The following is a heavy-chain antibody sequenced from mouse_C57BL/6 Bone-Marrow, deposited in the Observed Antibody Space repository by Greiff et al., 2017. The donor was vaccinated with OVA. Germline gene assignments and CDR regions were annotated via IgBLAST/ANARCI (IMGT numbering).Heavy chain of an antibody. CDR3: TRGPRLTGYWYFDV. J-gene: IGHJ1*03. CDR1: GFTFSSYA. D-gene: IGHD4-1*01. Sequence: EVKVVESGEGLVKPGGSLKLSCAASGFTFSSYAMSWVRQTPEKRLEWVAYISSGGDYIYYADTVKGRFTISRDNARNTLYLQMSSLKSEDTAMYYCTRGPRLTGYWYFDVWGTGTTVTVSS. V-gene: IGHV5-9-1*02. CDR2: ISSGGDYI.